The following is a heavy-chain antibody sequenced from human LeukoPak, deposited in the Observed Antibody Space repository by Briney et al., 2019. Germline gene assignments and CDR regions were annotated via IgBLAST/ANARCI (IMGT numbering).Heavy chain of an antibody. D-gene: IGHD3-3*01. CDR1: GYSFTSYW. CDR2: IYPGDSDT. J-gene: IGHJ6*03. CDR3: GRLLGNLYYDFWSGYYTPFYYYYMDV. Sequence: GESLKISCKGSGYSFTSYWIGWVRQMPGKGLEWMGIIYPGDSDTRYSPSFQGQVTISADKSISTAYLQWSSLKASDTAMYYCGRLLGNLYYDFWSGYYTPFYYYYMDVWGKGTTVTVSS. V-gene: IGHV5-51*01.